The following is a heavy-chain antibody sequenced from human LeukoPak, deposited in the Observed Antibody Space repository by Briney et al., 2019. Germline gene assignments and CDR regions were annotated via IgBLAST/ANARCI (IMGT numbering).Heavy chain of an antibody. Sequence: GGSLRLSCAASGFTFSSYAMSWVRQAPGKGLEWVSAISGSGGSTYYADPVKVRFTISRDNSKKTLYLQMKSLRAEDTAVYYCANSKRPRAFDYWGQGTLVTVSS. CDR2: ISGSGGST. J-gene: IGHJ4*02. CDR1: GFTFSSYA. V-gene: IGHV3-23*01. CDR3: ANSKRPRAFDY.